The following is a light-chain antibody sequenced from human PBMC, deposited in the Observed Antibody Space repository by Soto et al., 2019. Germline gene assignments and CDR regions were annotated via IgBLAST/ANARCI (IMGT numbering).Light chain of an antibody. CDR3: QQRSDWPPLT. V-gene: IGKV3-11*01. CDR1: QSIGPY. J-gene: IGKJ4*01. Sequence: EIVLTQSPDTLSLSPGERATLSCRASQSIGPYLAWYQLKPGQSPRLLVYDAVNRAAGAPDRFSDSGSGTDFTLTISSLEPEDSAVYLCQQRSDWPPLTFGGGTKVEIK. CDR2: DAV.